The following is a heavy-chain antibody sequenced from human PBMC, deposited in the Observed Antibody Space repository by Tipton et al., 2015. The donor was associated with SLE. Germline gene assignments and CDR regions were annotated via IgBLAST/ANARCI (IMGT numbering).Heavy chain of an antibody. Sequence: TLSLTCTVSGGSISSYYWSWIRQPPGKGLEWIGYSYYSGSTNYNPSLKSRVTISVDTSKNQFSLKLSSVTAAATAVYYCAGEGYDSSGYYAFDIWGQGTMVTVSS. CDR3: AGEGYDSSGYYAFDI. V-gene: IGHV4-59*01. CDR1: GGSISSYY. CDR2: SYYSGST. J-gene: IGHJ3*02. D-gene: IGHD3-22*01.